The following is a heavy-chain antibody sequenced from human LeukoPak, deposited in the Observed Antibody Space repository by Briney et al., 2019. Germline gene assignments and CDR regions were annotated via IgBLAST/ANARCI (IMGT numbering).Heavy chain of an antibody. Sequence: PGGSLRLSCAASGFTFSSYAMSWVRQAPGKGLEWVAAIRGNGGSAYYADSVKGRFTISRDNSKNTLYLQMNSLRAEDTAVYYCAKFLGCSSTSCYKNAFDIWGQGTMVTVSS. D-gene: IGHD2-2*02. CDR3: AKFLGCSSTSCYKNAFDI. CDR2: IRGNGGSA. J-gene: IGHJ3*02. V-gene: IGHV3-23*01. CDR1: GFTFSSYA.